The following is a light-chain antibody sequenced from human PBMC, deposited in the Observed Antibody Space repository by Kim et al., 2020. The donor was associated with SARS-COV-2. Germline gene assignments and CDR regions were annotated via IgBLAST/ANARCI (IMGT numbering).Light chain of an antibody. CDR3: QQFSSYVIT. CDR2: DAS. Sequence: IQLTQSPSSLSASVGDRVNITCRASQGIGSALAWYQQKPGKSLRLLIYDASTLDSGVPSRFSGSASGTDFTLTIISLQPEDFATYYCQQFSSYVITFGQGTRLEIK. V-gene: IGKV1-13*02. J-gene: IGKJ5*01. CDR1: QGIGSA.